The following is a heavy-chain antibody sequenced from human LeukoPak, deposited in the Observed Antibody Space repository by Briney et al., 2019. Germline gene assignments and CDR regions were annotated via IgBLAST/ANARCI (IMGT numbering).Heavy chain of an antibody. CDR3: AIAWAIAAAGTLDADFDY. J-gene: IGHJ4*02. V-gene: IGHV1-2*02. D-gene: IGHD6-13*01. CDR1: GYTFTGYY. CDR2: INPNSGGT. Sequence: ASVKVSCKASGYTFTGYYMQWVRQAPGQGLEWMGWINPNSGGTNYAQKFQGRVTMTRDTSISTAYMELSRLRSDDTAVYYCAIAWAIAAAGTLDADFDYWGQGTLVTVSS.